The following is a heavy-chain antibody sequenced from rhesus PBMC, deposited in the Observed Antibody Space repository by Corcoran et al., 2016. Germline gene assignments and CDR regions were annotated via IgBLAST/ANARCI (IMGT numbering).Heavy chain of an antibody. CDR1: GDSIIMGYA. Sequence: QVQLKESGPGLVKPSETLSLPRTASGDSIIMGYAWRGFRLPPGKGLEWIGYIGGYYNPSLKSRVTISKDTSKNQFSLNLTSVTAADTAVYYCASGLNYGAPNFGLDSWGQGVVVTVSS. J-gene: IGHJ6*01. D-gene: IGHD1-26*01. V-gene: IGHV4-127*01. CDR2: IGG. CDR3: ASGLNYGAPNFGLDS.